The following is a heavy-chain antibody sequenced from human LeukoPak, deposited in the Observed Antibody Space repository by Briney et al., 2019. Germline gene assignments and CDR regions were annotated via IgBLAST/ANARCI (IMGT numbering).Heavy chain of an antibody. V-gene: IGHV3-53*03. Sequence: GGSRRLSFPASGFTFVNNYRNWFPRPQGKGLEWASVIYSGGSTSYADSVKGRFTISRDNAKNSLYLQMNSLRAEDTALYYCAKVPQSDHPLDAFDIWGQGTMVTVSS. CDR2: IYSGGST. CDR1: GFTFVNNY. CDR3: AKVPQSDHPLDAFDI. D-gene: IGHD1-14*01. J-gene: IGHJ3*02.